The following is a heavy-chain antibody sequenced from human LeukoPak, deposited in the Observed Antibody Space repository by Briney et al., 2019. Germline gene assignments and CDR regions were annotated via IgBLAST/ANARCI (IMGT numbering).Heavy chain of an antibody. CDR1: GFTFSSYS. Sequence: GGSLRLSCAASGFTFSSYSMNWVRQAPGKGLEWVSYISSGSSSIYYADSVKGRFTISRDNAKNSLYLQMNSLRDEDTAGYYRARLANFWSGANDYWGQGTLVTVSS. CDR2: ISSGSSSI. D-gene: IGHD3-3*01. CDR3: ARLANFWSGANDY. J-gene: IGHJ4*02. V-gene: IGHV3-48*02.